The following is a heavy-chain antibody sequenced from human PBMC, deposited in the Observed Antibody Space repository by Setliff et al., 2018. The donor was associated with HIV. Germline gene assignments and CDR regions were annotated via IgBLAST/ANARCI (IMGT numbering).Heavy chain of an antibody. Sequence: ASVKVSCKASGYTFTSYDINWVRQATGQGLEWMGIINPSGGSTSYAQKFQGRVTMTRDTSTSTVYMELSSLRSEDTAVYYCARGGPLITMVRGVLRWFDPWGQGTLVTVSS. J-gene: IGHJ5*02. CDR1: GYTFTSYD. D-gene: IGHD3-10*01. V-gene: IGHV1-46*01. CDR3: ARGGPLITMVRGVLRWFDP. CDR2: INPSGGST.